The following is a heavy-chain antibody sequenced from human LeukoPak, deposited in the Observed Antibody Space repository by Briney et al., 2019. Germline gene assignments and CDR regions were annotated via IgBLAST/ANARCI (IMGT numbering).Heavy chain of an antibody. CDR1: GFIFNSHW. Sequence: PGGSLRLSCAASGFIFNSHWINWVRQAPGKGRGGVANIAPDGSERYFEDSVKGRFTISRDNAKNSVFLQMNSLRAEDTAVYYCARERVPSRYFDSWGQGTLVTVSS. CDR2: IAPDGSER. CDR3: ARERVPSRYFDS. J-gene: IGHJ4*02. V-gene: IGHV3-7*01.